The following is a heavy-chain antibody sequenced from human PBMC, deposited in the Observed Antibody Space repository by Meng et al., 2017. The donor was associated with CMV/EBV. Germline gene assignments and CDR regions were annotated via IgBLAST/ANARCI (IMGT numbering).Heavy chain of an antibody. J-gene: IGHJ4*02. Sequence: GESLKISCAASGFTVSSNYMSWVRQAPGKGLEWVSVIYSGGSTYYADSVKGRFTISRDNAKNSLYLQMNSLRAEDTAVYYCARDRGYSYSDYWGQGTLVTVSS. V-gene: IGHV3-53*01. CDR3: ARDRGYSYSDY. CDR1: GFTVSSNY. D-gene: IGHD5-18*01. CDR2: IYSGGST.